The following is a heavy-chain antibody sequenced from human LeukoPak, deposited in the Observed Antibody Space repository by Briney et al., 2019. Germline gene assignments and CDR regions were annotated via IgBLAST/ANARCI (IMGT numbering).Heavy chain of an antibody. CDR1: GFTFSSYS. D-gene: IGHD3-3*01. Sequence: GGSLRLPCAASGFTFSSYSMNWVRQAPGKGLEWVSSISSSSSYIYYADSVKGRFTISRDNAKNSLYLQMNSLRAEDTAVYYCASENTKITIFGVVIIGAFDIWGQGTMVTVSS. J-gene: IGHJ3*02. V-gene: IGHV3-21*01. CDR3: ASENTKITIFGVVIIGAFDI. CDR2: ISSSSSYI.